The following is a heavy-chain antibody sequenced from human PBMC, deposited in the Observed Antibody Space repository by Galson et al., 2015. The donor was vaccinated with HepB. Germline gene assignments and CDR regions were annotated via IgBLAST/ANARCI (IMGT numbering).Heavy chain of an antibody. D-gene: IGHD6-13*01. CDR2: IWSDGSNQ. CDR3: AREAHIAAPACLDS. Sequence: SLRLSCAASGFTFNTYGMNWVRQAPGKGLEWVALIWSDGSNQYYADSVQGRFTISRDNSRNTLYLQMNSLRAEDTALYYCAREAHIAAPACLDSWGQGTLVTVSS. J-gene: IGHJ4*02. CDR1: GFTFNTYG. V-gene: IGHV3-33*01.